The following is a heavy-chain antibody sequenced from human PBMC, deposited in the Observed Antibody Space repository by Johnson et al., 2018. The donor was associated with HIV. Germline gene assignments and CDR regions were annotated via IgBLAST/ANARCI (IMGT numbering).Heavy chain of an antibody. Sequence: VQLVESGGGVVQPGRSLRLSCAASGFTVSSNYMSWVRQAPGKGLEWVSVIFSGGTTYYADSVKGRFTISRDNSKNTLYLQMNSLRAEDTAVYYCARDRGYCTNGVCYYDAFDIWGQGTMVTVSS. CDR1: GFTVSSNY. CDR2: IFSGGTT. V-gene: IGHV3-66*01. D-gene: IGHD2-8*01. CDR3: ARDRGYCTNGVCYYDAFDI. J-gene: IGHJ3*02.